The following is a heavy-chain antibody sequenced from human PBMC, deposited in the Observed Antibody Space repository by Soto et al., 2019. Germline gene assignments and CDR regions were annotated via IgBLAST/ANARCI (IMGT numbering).Heavy chain of an antibody. V-gene: IGHV3-21*02. CDR2: ITSKTGDQ. D-gene: IGHD3-22*01. CDR1: GFTFNKYS. Sequence: EVRLVESGGGLVKPGGSLRLSCVASGFTFNKYSMNWVRQAPGKWLEWVSSITSKTGDQYYAASVEGRFIISRDNTKNSLSLQVTSLRDEDTAVYYCARDLMPNDRGLGDLAYWGQGTLVTVSS. J-gene: IGHJ4*02. CDR3: ARDLMPNDRGLGDLAY.